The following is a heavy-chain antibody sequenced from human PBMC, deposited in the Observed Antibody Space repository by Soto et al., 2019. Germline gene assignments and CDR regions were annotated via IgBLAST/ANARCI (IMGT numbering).Heavy chain of an antibody. CDR1: GDSVSSNSAA. J-gene: IGHJ6*02. CDR3: ARVYSSGWYVYYYYGMDG. D-gene: IGHD6-19*01. Sequence: SQTLSLTCAISGDSVSSNSAAWNWIRQSPSRGLEWLGRTYYRSKWYNDYAVSVKSRITINPDTSKNQFSLQLNSVTPEDTAVYYCARVYSSGWYVYYYYGMDGWGQGTTVTVSS. V-gene: IGHV6-1*01. CDR2: TYYRSKWYN.